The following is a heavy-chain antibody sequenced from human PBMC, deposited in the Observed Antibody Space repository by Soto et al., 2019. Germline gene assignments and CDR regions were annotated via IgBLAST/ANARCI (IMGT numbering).Heavy chain of an antibody. Sequence: VGSLRLSCAASGFTFSSYAMHWVRQAPGKGLEWVAAISYDGSNKYYADSVKGRFTIARDNSKNTLYLQMNSLRAEDTAVYYCERGWPYFDYWGQGTLVTVSS. CDR3: ERGWPYFDY. CDR2: ISYDGSNK. D-gene: IGHD2-15*01. CDR1: GFTFSSYA. J-gene: IGHJ4*02. V-gene: IGHV3-30-3*01.